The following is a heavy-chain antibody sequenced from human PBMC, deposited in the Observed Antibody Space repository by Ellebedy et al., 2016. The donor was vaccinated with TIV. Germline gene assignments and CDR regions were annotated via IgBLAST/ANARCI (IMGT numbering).Heavy chain of an antibody. CDR1: GGSITGYY. J-gene: IGHJ4*02. D-gene: IGHD3-3*01. V-gene: IGHV4-59*01. CDR3: ARSYDFWSGYYFDY. Sequence: SETLSLTCSVSGGSITGYYWSWIRQPPGKGLEWIGYIYYSGSTYYNPSLKSRVTISVDTSKNQFSLKLSSVTAADTAVDYCARSYDFWSGYYFDYWGQGSLVTVSS. CDR2: IYYSGST.